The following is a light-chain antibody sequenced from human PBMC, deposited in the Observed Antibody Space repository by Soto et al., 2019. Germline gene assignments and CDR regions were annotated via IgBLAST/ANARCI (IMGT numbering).Light chain of an antibody. J-gene: IGKJ1*01. CDR3: QQYGSSRT. CDR1: QSVSSSY. CDR2: AAS. Sequence: EIVLTQSPGTLSLSPGERATLSCRASQSVSSSYLAWYQQKPGQAPRLLIYAASSRATCIPDRFSGSGSGTDFTLTISRLEPEDFAVYYCQQYGSSRTFGQGTKVEIK. V-gene: IGKV3-20*01.